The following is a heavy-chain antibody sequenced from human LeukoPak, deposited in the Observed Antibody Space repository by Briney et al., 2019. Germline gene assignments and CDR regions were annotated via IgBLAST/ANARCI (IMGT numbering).Heavy chain of an antibody. V-gene: IGHV4-31*03. CDR2: IYYSGNT. CDR1: GGSISSGGYY. Sequence: SETLSLTCTVSGGSISSGGYYWSWVRRHPGKGLEWIGYIYYSGNTYYNPSLKSRVTISVDTSKNQFSLELSSVTAADTAVYYCARSFSSNWYDWFDPWGQGALVSVSS. D-gene: IGHD6-13*01. CDR3: ARSFSSNWYDWFDP. J-gene: IGHJ5*02.